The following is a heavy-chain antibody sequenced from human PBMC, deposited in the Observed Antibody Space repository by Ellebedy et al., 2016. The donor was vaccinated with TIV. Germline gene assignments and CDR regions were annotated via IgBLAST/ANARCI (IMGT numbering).Heavy chain of an antibody. D-gene: IGHD5-18*01. CDR2: MKGDGSST. J-gene: IGHJ4*02. V-gene: IGHV3-74*01. Sequence: GESLKISXAASGFTFSSHSMHWVRQAPGKGLVWVSRMKGDGSSTSYADSVKGRFTISRDISKKTVYLQMSSLRAEDTAVYYCARDQGRGQSNGFDYWGQGTLVTVSS. CDR3: ARDQGRGQSNGFDY. CDR1: GFTFSSHS.